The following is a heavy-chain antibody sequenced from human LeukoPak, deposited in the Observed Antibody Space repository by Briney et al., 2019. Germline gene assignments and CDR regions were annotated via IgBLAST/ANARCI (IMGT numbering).Heavy chain of an antibody. V-gene: IGHV1-18*01. CDR1: GYTVTSYG. CDR2: ISAYNGNT. J-gene: IGHJ4*02. Sequence: ASVKISCKASGYTVTSYGISWVRQAPGQGLEWMGWISAYNGNTNYAQNLQGRVTVTTDTSTSTAYMELRSLRSDDTAVYYCARDPGDYSHGSGTLKPRTFIDYWGQGSLVAVSS. CDR3: ARDPGDYSHGSGTLKPRTFIDY. D-gene: IGHD3-10*01.